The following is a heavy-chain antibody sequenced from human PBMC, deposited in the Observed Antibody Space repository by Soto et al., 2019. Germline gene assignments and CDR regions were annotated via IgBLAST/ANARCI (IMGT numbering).Heavy chain of an antibody. D-gene: IGHD6-19*01. J-gene: IGHJ4*02. Sequence: QVHLQESGPGLVKPTGTLSLTCVVSGGSISSSNWWSWVRQPPGKGLEWIAEIYHRGNIDYNPSLKSRVTISVDKSKHQFSLNLSSVTAADTAVYYCARDRVAAPWYYFDNWGQGILVTVSS. V-gene: IGHV4-4*02. CDR2: IYHRGNI. CDR1: GGSISSSNW. CDR3: ARDRVAAPWYYFDN.